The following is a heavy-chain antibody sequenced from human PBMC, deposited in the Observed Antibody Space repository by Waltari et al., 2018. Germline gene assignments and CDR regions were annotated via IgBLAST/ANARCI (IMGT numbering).Heavy chain of an antibody. CDR3: ARGGAWQQLVLGWFDP. Sequence: QVQLQESGPGLVKPSETLSLTCTVSGGSISSYYWSWIRQPPGKGLEWIGYIYYSGGTNYNPSLKSRVTISVDTSKNQFSLKLSSVTAADTAVYYCARGGAWQQLVLGWFDPWGQGTLVTVSS. CDR1: GGSISSYY. J-gene: IGHJ5*02. V-gene: IGHV4-59*01. D-gene: IGHD6-13*01. CDR2: IYYSGGT.